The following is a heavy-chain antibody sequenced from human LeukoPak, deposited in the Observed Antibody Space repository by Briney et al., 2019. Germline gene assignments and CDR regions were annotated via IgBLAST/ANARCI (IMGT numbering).Heavy chain of an antibody. CDR3: VKDRAGTNLVRGVITGVMDV. D-gene: IGHD3-10*01. CDR1: GFTFSSYG. Sequence: SGGSLRLSCAASGFTFSSYGMHWVRQAPGKGLEWVAVIWHDGSNKEYRDSVKGRFTIYRDNSKNTLYLQMNKLRDEDTAKYYCVKDRAGTNLVRGVITGVMDVWGQGTTVTVSS. V-gene: IGHV3-33*06. J-gene: IGHJ6*02. CDR2: IWHDGSNK.